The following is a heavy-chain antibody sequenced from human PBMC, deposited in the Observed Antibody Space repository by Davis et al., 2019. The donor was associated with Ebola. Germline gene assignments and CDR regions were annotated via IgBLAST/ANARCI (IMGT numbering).Heavy chain of an antibody. CDR2: ISGSGGDP. CDR3: AKRATVKVAGANYYNAMDV. D-gene: IGHD6-19*01. CDR1: GFPFSNYD. J-gene: IGHJ6*04. V-gene: IGHV3-23*01. Sequence: GESLKISCAASGFPFSNYDMIWVRQAPGKGLEWVSRISGSGGDPHYADSVKGRFTISRDNSKNTLYLQMNSLRAEDTAVFYCAKRATVKVAGANYYNAMDVWGKGTTVTVSS.